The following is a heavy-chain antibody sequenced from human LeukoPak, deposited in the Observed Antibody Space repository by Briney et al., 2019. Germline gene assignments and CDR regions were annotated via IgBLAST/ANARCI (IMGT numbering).Heavy chain of an antibody. CDR1: GFIFIDYA. J-gene: IGHJ4*02. V-gene: IGHV3-23*01. Sequence: PGGTLRLSCAASGFIFIDYAMTWVRQAPGKGLQWVSSLGISGDYAWYAGSVKGRFTISRDSSKNTVYLQMSNLRAEDTAVYYCVRDSGPLYDKRGYYIGLECDYWGQGTLVTVSS. CDR3: VRDSGPLYDKRGYYIGLECDY. D-gene: IGHD3-3*01. CDR2: LGISGDYA.